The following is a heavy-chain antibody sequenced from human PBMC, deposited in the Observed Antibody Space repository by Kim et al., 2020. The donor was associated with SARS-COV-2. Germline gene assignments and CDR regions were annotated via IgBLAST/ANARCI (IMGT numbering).Heavy chain of an antibody. CDR3: ARYGRGSGFDY. Sequence: TNYNTSLKGRVTKTVDTSKNQFSLKLSSVTAADSAVYYCARYGRGSGFDYWGQGTLVTVSS. CDR2: T. V-gene: IGHV4-4*09. D-gene: IGHD1-26*01. J-gene: IGHJ4*02.